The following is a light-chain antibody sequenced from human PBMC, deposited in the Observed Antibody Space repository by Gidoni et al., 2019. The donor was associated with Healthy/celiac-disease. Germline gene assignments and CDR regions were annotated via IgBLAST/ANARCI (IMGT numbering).Light chain of an antibody. CDR2: AAS. Sequence: VIWLTQSPSLLSASTGDRVTISWRMSQGISSNLAWYQQKPGKAPELLIYAASTMQSGVPSRFSGSGSGTDFTLTISCLQSEDFATYYCQQYYSFPFAFGPGTKVDIK. J-gene: IGKJ3*01. CDR3: QQYYSFPFA. V-gene: IGKV1D-8*01. CDR1: QGISSN.